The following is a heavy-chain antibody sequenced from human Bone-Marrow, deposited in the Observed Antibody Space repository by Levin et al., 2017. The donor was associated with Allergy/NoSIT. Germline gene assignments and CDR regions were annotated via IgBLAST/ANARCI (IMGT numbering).Heavy chain of an antibody. Sequence: GESLKISCAASGFTVSSNYMSWVRQAPGKGLEWVSVIYSGGSTYYADSVKGRFTISRDNSKNTLYLQMNSLRAEDTAVYYCATTSQQRYYDYYMDGWGKGTTVTVSS. CDR1: GFTVSSNY. J-gene: IGHJ6*03. CDR3: ATTSQQRYYDYYMDG. D-gene: IGHD6-13*01. V-gene: IGHV3-66*01. CDR2: IYSGGST.